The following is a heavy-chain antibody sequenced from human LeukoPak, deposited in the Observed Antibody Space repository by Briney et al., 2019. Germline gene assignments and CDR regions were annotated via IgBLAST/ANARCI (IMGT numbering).Heavy chain of an antibody. CDR2: IIPIFGTA. CDR1: GGTFSSYA. J-gene: IGHJ4*02. V-gene: IGHV1-69*05. CDR3: ARDSTIPITMVRGVINWFDY. D-gene: IGHD3-10*01. Sequence: GASVKVSCKASGGTFSSYAISWVRQAPGRGLEWMGRIIPIFGTANYAQKFQGRVTITTDESTSTAYMELSSLRSEDTAVYYCARDSTIPITMVRGVINWFDYWGQGTLVTVSS.